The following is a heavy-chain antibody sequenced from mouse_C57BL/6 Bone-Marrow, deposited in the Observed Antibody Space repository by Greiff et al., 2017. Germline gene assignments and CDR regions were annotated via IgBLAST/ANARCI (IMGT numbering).Heavy chain of an antibody. CDR3: ARGRDYDLYYFDY. V-gene: IGHV5-4*03. D-gene: IGHD2-4*01. Sequence: EVMLVESGGGLVKPGGSLKLSCAASGFTFSSYAMSWVRQTPEKRLEWVATISDGGSYTYYPDNVKGRFTISRDNAKNNLYLQMSHLKSEDTAMYYCARGRDYDLYYFDYWGQGTTLTVSS. CDR2: ISDGGSYT. CDR1: GFTFSSYA. J-gene: IGHJ2*01.